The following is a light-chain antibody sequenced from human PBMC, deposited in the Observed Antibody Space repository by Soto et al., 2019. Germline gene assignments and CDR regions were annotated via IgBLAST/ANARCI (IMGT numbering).Light chain of an antibody. J-gene: IGKJ4*01. V-gene: IGKV1-5*01. CDR2: HAS. CDR1: QSISNW. CDR3: QQYNSYSPLT. Sequence: DIQMTQSPSSLSASIGDRVTIXXRSSQSISNWLAWCQQKPGTAPKVXXYHASNLQSGVPSRFSGSGSWTEFTLTISFLQPDDFATYYCQQYNSYSPLTFGGGTKVDIK.